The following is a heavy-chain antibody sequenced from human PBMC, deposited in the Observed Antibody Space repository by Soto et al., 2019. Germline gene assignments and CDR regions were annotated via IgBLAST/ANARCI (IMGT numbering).Heavy chain of an antibody. D-gene: IGHD6-13*01. J-gene: IGHJ1*01. Sequence: PSETLSLTCTVSGGSISSSSYYWGWIRQPPGKGLEWIGSIYYSGSTYYNPSLKSRVTISVDTSKNQFSLKLSSVTAADTAVYYCAKDSSWPPRYFQHWGQRTLVTVSS. CDR3: AKDSSWPPRYFQH. V-gene: IGHV4-39*02. CDR2: IYYSGST. CDR1: GGSISSSSYY.